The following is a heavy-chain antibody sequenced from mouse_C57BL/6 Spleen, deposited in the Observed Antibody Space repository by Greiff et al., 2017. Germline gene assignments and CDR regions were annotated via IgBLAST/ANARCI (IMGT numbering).Heavy chain of an antibody. V-gene: IGHV3-6*01. J-gene: IGHJ3*01. CDR2: ISYDGSN. CDR1: GYSITSGYY. D-gene: IGHD4-1*01. CDR3: ARELGRGAY. Sequence: DVKLVESGPGLVKPSQSLSLTCSVTGYSITSGYYWNWIRQFPGNKLEWMGYISYDGSNNYNPSLKNRIPITRDTSKNQFFLKLNSVTTEDTATYYCARELGRGAYWGQGTLVTVSA.